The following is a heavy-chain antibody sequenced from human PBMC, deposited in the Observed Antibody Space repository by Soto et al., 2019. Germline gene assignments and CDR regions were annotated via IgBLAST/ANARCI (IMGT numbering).Heavy chain of an antibody. D-gene: IGHD1-26*01. Sequence: QVQLVQSGAEVKKPGSSVKVSCKASGGTFSSYSINWVRQAPGQGLEWMGEIIPIFGTANYAQKFQGRVTITADEPTSTASMELSSLRSEDTAVYYCARDGGRHSGGIDYWGQGTLVTVSS. CDR1: GGTFSSYS. CDR3: ARDGGRHSGGIDY. V-gene: IGHV1-69*01. CDR2: IIPIFGTA. J-gene: IGHJ4*02.